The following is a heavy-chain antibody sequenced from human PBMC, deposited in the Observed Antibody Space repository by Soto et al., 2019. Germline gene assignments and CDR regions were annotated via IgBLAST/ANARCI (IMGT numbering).Heavy chain of an antibody. Sequence: SQTLSLTCAISGDSVSSNSAAWNWIRQCPSRGLEWLGRTYYRSKWYNDYAVSVKSRITINPDTSKNQFSLQLNSVTPEDTAVYYCARDLVAVAGNYYYYYMDVWGKGTTVTGSS. D-gene: IGHD6-19*01. CDR3: ARDLVAVAGNYYYYYMDV. V-gene: IGHV6-1*01. CDR2: TYYRSKWYN. J-gene: IGHJ6*03. CDR1: GDSVSSNSAA.